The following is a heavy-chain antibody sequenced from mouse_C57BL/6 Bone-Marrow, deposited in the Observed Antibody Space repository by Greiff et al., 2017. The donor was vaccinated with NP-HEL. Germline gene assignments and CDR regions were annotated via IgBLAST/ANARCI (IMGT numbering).Heavy chain of an antibody. CDR2: INPSNGGT. V-gene: IGHV1-53*01. CDR3: ARTTFITTVGAAGY. J-gene: IGHJ2*01. Sequence: QVQLQQPGTELVKPGASVKLSCKASGYTFTSYWMHWVKQRHGQGLEWIGNINPSNGGTNYNQKFKSKATLTVDKSSSTAYMQLSSLTSEDSAVYYCARTTFITTVGAAGYWGQGTTLTVSS. CDR1: GYTFTSYW. D-gene: IGHD1-1*01.